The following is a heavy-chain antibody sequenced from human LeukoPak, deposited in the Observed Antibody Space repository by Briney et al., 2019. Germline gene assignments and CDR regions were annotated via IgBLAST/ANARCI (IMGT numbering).Heavy chain of an antibody. V-gene: IGHV4-38-2*01. J-gene: IGHJ4*02. CDR1: GFTFSSYG. Sequence: GSLILSCAASGFTFSSYGMSWVRQPPGKGLEWIGSIYYSGSTYYNPSLKSRVTISVDTSKNQFSLKLSSVTAADTAVYYCASGLDYWGQGTLVTVSS. CDR3: ASGLDY. CDR2: IYYSGST.